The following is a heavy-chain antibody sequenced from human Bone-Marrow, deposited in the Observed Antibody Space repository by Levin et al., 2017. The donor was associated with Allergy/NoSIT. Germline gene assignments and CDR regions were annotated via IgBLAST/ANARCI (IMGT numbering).Heavy chain of an antibody. D-gene: IGHD2-2*01. CDR3: ARVLGYCSSTSCYGGYFDY. CDR2: ISSSGDTI. V-gene: IGHV3-11*01. Sequence: LSLTCAVSGITFSDYYMTWIRQAPGKGLEWVSYISSSGDTINYADSVKGRFTISRDNAKKSLHLQMNSLTAEDTAVYYCARVLGYCSSTSCYGGYFDYWGQGTLVTVSS. CDR1: GITFSDYY. J-gene: IGHJ4*02.